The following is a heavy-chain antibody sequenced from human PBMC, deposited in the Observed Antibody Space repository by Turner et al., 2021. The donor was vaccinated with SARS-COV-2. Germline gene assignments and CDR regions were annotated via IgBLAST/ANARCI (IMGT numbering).Heavy chain of an antibody. CDR2: MRGRGGRT. J-gene: IGHJ5*02. D-gene: IGHD2-15*01. CDR1: GFTFSGYG. Sequence: EVQLLESGGGLVHPGGSLRLPSAASGFTFSGYGMSWVRQAPGRGLEWVSAMRGRGGRTNYEGSGKGRFTISRNNSKNTLYLKMNSLRAEDTAVYYCAKDGYDGIYCSGGSCYSGWFDPWGQGTLVTVSS. CDR3: AKDGYDGIYCSGGSCYSGWFDP. V-gene: IGHV3-23*01.